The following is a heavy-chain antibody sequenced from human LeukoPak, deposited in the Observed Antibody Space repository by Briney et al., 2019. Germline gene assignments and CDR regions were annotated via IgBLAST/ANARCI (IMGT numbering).Heavy chain of an antibody. V-gene: IGHV4-30-4*01. CDR2: IYYSGST. CDR3: ARCDPLGQNAFGI. J-gene: IGHJ3*02. D-gene: IGHD2-21*02. Sequence: NPSQTLSLTCTVSGGSISSGDYYWSWIRQPPGKGLEWIGYIYYSGSTYYNPSLKSRVTISVDTSKNQFSLKLSSVTAADTAVYYCARCDPLGQNAFGIWGQGTMVTVSS. CDR1: GGSISSGDYY.